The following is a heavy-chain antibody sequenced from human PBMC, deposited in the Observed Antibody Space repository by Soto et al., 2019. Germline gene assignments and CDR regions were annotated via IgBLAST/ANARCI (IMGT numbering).Heavy chain of an antibody. D-gene: IGHD1-1*01. CDR3: ATRRGSLSVKETGNDFSPCFDS. CDR2: INHSGST. Sequence: PSETLSLTCAVYGGSFSGYYWSWIRQPPGKGLEWIGEINHSGSTNYNPSLKSRVTISVDTSKNQFSLKLSSVTAADTAVYYCATRRGSLSVKETGNDFSPCFDSCGNGT. J-gene: IGHJ4*03. CDR1: GGSFSGYY. V-gene: IGHV4-34*01.